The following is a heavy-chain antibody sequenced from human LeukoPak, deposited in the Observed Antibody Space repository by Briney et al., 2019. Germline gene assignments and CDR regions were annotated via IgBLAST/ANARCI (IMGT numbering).Heavy chain of an antibody. Sequence: GSLRLSCAASGFTFSSYAMSWVRQAPGKGLEWVSVIYGGGSTFYADSVKDRFTISRGNSKNTLYLQMSSLRAEDTAVYYCARDGEYSYGYGMDVWGQGTTVTVSS. V-gene: IGHV3-66*01. CDR1: GFTFSSYA. D-gene: IGHD5-18*01. CDR3: ARDGEYSYGYGMDV. J-gene: IGHJ6*02. CDR2: IYGGGST.